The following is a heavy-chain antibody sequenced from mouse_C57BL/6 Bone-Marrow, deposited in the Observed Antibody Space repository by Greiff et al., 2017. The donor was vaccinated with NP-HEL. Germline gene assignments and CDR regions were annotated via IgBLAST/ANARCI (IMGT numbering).Heavy chain of an antibody. Sequence: EVQLVESGGGLVQPGGSLKLSCAASGFTFSSYAMSWVRQTPEKRLEWVATISDGGSYTYYPDNVKGRFTISRDNAKNNLYLQMSHLKSEDTAMYYCARRVWGQGTLVTVSA. V-gene: IGHV5-4*01. CDR3: ARRV. J-gene: IGHJ3*01. CDR2: ISDGGSYT. CDR1: GFTFSSYA.